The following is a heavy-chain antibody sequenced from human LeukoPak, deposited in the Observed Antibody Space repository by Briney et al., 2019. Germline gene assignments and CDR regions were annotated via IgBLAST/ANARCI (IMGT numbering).Heavy chain of an antibody. J-gene: IGHJ4*02. CDR3: ARERDSGSTFDN. CDR2: IYYSGTT. CDR1: GGSISNYY. V-gene: IGHV4-59*01. Sequence: KPSETLSLTCTVSGGSISNYYWGWIRQPPGKGLEWIGYIYYSGTTKYNPSLKSRVTISVDMSMNQFSLKLRSGTAADTAVYYCARERDSGSTFDNWGQGTLVTVSS. D-gene: IGHD1-26*01.